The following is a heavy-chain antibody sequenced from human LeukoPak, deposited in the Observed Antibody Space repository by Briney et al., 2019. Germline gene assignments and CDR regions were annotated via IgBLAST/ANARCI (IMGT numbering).Heavy chain of an antibody. V-gene: IGHV3-48*03. CDR2: ISSSGNTI. J-gene: IGHJ4*02. Sequence: GGSLRLSCAASRFTFSNYEMHWVRQAPGKGLEWLSYISSSGNTIYYADSVKGRFTISRDNSKNSLYLQMNSLRAEDTAVYYCARDGGGWGQGTLVTVSS. CDR1: RFTFSNYE. D-gene: IGHD2-21*01. CDR3: ARDGGG.